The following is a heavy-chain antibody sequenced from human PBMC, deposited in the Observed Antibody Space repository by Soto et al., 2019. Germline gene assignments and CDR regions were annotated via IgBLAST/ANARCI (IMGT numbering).Heavy chain of an antibody. D-gene: IGHD3-16*01. CDR1: GFTVSSNY. CDR3: ARDQAFGGVNNYYYYYGMDV. Sequence: EVQLVETGGGLIQPGGSLRLSCAASGFTVSSNYMSWVRQAPGKGLEWVSVIYSGGSTYYADSVKGRFTISRDNSKNKLYLQMNSLRAEDTAVYYCARDQAFGGVNNYYYYYGMDVWGQGTTVTVSS. CDR2: IYSGGST. V-gene: IGHV3-53*02. J-gene: IGHJ6*02.